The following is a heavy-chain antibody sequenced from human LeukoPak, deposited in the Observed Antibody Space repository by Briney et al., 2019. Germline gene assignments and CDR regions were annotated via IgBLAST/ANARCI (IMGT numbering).Heavy chain of an antibody. CDR3: ARADLGYSSGWRD. D-gene: IGHD6-19*01. CDR1: GFTFSSYA. V-gene: IGHV3-23*01. Sequence: PGGSLRLSCAASGFTFSSYAMSWVRQAPGKGLEWVSAISGSGGSTYYADSVKGRFTISRDNAKNSLYLQMNSLRAEDTAVYYCARADLGYSSGWRDWGQGTLVTVSS. J-gene: IGHJ4*02. CDR2: ISGSGGST.